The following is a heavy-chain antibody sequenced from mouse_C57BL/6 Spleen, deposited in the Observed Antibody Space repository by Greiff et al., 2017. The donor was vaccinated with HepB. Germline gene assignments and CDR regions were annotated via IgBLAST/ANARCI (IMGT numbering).Heavy chain of an antibody. CDR2: IYPRSGNT. J-gene: IGHJ2*01. V-gene: IGHV1-81*01. CDR3: ARNREGYYADY. D-gene: IGHD1-1*02. CDR1: GYTFTSYG. Sequence: QVQLQQSGAELARPGASVKLSCKASGYTFTSYGISWVKQRTGQGLEWIGEIYPRSGNTYYNEKFKGKATLTADKSSSTAYMELRSLTSENSAVYFCARNREGYYADYWGQGTTLTVSS.